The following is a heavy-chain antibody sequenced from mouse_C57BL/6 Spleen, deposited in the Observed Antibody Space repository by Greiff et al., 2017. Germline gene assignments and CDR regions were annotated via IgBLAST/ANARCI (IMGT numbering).Heavy chain of an antibody. J-gene: IGHJ2*01. CDR3: ALDGYYNY. CDR2: ISSGSSTI. CDR1: GFTFSDYG. Sequence: EVMLVESGGGLVKPGGSLKLSCAASGFTFSDYGMHWVRQAPEKGLEWVAYISSGSSTIYYADTVKGRFTIARDNAKNTLFLQMTSLRSEDTAMYYCALDGYYNYWGQGTTLTGSS. D-gene: IGHD2-3*01. V-gene: IGHV5-17*01.